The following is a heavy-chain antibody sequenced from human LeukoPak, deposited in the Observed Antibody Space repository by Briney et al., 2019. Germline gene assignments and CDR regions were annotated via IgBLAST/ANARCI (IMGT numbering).Heavy chain of an antibody. Sequence: GGSLRLSCAASGFTFSSYEMKWVRQAPGKGVEWVSYISSGMTIYYADSVKGRFTISRDNAKNSLYLQMNSLRAEDTAVYYCARLYSSSSGKAFDIWGQGTMVTVSS. CDR2: ISSGMTI. V-gene: IGHV3-48*03. D-gene: IGHD6-6*01. CDR1: GFTFSSYE. CDR3: ARLYSSSSGKAFDI. J-gene: IGHJ3*02.